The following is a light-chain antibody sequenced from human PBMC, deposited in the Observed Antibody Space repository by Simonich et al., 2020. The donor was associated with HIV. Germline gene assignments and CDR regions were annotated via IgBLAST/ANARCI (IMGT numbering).Light chain of an antibody. V-gene: IGKV1-12*01. CDR1: QGISSW. J-gene: IGKJ2*01. CDR2: AAS. CDR3: QQYNSYQYT. Sequence: DIQMTQSPSSVSASVGDRVTITCRASQGISSWLAWYQQKPGQAPKLLIYAASNLQSGVPSIFSGSGSGTDFTLTISCLQSEDFATYYCQQYNSYQYTFGQGTKLEIK.